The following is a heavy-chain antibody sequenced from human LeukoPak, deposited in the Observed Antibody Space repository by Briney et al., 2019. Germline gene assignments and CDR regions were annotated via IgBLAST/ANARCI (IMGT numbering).Heavy chain of an antibody. Sequence: PGGSLRLSWAASGFTFDDYAMHWVRQAPGKCLEWVSGISWNSGSIGYADSVKGRFTISRDNAKNSLYLQMNSLRAEDTALYYCAKGLISTVTTGWFDPWGQGTLVTVSS. D-gene: IGHD4-17*01. CDR3: AKGLISTVTTGWFDP. CDR1: GFTFDDYA. CDR2: ISWNSGSI. V-gene: IGHV3-9*01. J-gene: IGHJ5*02.